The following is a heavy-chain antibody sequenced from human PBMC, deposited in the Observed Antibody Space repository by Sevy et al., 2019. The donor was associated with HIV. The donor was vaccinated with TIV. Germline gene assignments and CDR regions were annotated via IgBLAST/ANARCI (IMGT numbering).Heavy chain of an antibody. V-gene: IGHV2-5*02. CDR1: GFSLSTSRVG. Sequence: CGPTLVKPTQTLTLTCTFSGFSLSTSRVGVGRSRQPPGKALEWLAIIYWDDDKRYSPSLKSRLTITKDTSKNQVVLTMTNIEPVDTDTYYCAHRLVYDYVWGSHDAFDIWGQGTMVTVSS. CDR2: IYWDDDK. CDR3: AHRLVYDYVWGSHDAFDI. J-gene: IGHJ3*02. D-gene: IGHD3-16*01.